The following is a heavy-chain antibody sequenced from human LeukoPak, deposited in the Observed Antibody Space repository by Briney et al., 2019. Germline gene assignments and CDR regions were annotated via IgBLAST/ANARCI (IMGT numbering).Heavy chain of an antibody. V-gene: IGHV3-30*18. D-gene: IGHD2-15*01. Sequence: GGSLRLSCAASGFTFSSYGMHWVRQAPGKGLEWVAVISYDGSNKYYADSVKGRFTISRDKSKNTLYLQMNSLRAEDTAVYYCAKDIVGYCSGGSCYGLDYWGQGTLVTVSS. CDR1: GFTFSSYG. CDR3: AKDIVGYCSGGSCYGLDY. J-gene: IGHJ4*02. CDR2: ISYDGSNK.